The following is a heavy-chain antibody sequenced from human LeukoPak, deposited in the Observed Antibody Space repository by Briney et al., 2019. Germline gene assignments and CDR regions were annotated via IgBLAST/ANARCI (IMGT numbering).Heavy chain of an antibody. Sequence: SETLSLTCAVYGGSFSGYYWSWIRQPPGKGLEGIGEINHSGSTDYNPSLKSRVTISVDTSKNQFSLKLSSVTAADTAVYYCARFWLGAVEWYFDYWGQGTLVTVSS. CDR2: INHSGST. CDR1: GGSFSGYY. J-gene: IGHJ4*02. D-gene: IGHD3-3*01. CDR3: ARFWLGAVEWYFDY. V-gene: IGHV4-34*01.